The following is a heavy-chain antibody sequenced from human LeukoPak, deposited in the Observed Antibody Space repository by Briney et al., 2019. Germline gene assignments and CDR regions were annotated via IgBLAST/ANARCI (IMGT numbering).Heavy chain of an antibody. CDR3: AGRLTQYDCFDP. D-gene: IGHD2-2*01. V-gene: IGHV6-1*01. J-gene: IGHJ5*02. CDR1: GDSVSSNSVT. Sequence: SQTLSLTCAISGDSVSSNSVTWNWVRQSPSRGLEWLGRTYYRSTWYNDYAVSVRGRITVNPDTSKNQFSLHLNSVTPEDTAVYYCAGRLTQYDCFDPWGQGILVTVSS. CDR2: TYYRSTWYN.